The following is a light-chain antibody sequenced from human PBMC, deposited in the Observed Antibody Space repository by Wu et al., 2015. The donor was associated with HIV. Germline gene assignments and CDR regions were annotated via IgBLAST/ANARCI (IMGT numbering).Light chain of an antibody. CDR3: QQSYSRPLT. J-gene: IGKJ4*01. V-gene: IGKV1-39*01. Sequence: DIQMTQSPSSLSASVGDRVTITCRASQSITTYVNWYQQKAGKAPKLLIYAASSLQSGVPSRFSGRGSGKDFTLTINNLQPEDFATYYCQQSYSRPLTFGGGTKVQIK. CDR2: AAS. CDR1: QSITTY.